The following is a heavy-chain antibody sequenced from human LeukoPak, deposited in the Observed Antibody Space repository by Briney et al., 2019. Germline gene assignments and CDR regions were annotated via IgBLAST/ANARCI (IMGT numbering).Heavy chain of an antibody. V-gene: IGHV1-46*01. CDR2: INPSGGST. J-gene: IGHJ2*01. CDR3: ARKRSSSSSAGPGYFDL. Sequence: ASVNVSCKASGYTFTSYYMHWVRQAPGQGLEGMGIINPSGGSTSYAQKFQGRVTMTRDTSTSTVYMELSSLRSEDTAVYYCARKRSSSSSAGPGYFDLWGRGTLVTVSS. D-gene: IGHD6-6*01. CDR1: GYTFTSYY.